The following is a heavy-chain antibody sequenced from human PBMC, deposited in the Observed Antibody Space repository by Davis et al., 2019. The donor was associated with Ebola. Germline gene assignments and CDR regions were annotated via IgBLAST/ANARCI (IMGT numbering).Heavy chain of an antibody. CDR2: MNPNSGNT. V-gene: IGHV1-8*01. J-gene: IGHJ4*02. CDR1: GYTFTSYD. CDR3: ARVRCGGDCGPDYFDY. Sequence: AASVKVSCKASGYTFTSYDINWVRQATGQGLEWMGWMNPNSGNTGYAQKFQGRVTMTRNTSISTAYMELSSLRSEDTAVYYCARVRCGGDCGPDYFDYWGQGSLVTVSS. D-gene: IGHD2-21*01.